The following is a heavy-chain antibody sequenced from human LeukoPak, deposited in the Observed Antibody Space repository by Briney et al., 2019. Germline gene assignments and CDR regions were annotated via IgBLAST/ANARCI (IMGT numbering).Heavy chain of an antibody. V-gene: IGHV4-61*02. D-gene: IGHD3-9*01. J-gene: IGHJ4*02. CDR3: ARLVIPTGIDY. CDR1: GGSISSGSFY. Sequence: SETLSLTCTVSGGSISSGSFYWSWIRQPAGKGLEWIGRIYPGGSTNYNPSLKSRVTISVDTSKNQFSLKLSSVTAADTAVYYCARLVIPTGIDYWGQGTLVTVSS. CDR2: IYPGGST.